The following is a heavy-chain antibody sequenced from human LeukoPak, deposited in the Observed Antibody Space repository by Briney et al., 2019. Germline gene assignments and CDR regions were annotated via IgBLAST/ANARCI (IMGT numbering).Heavy chain of an antibody. J-gene: IGHJ4*02. Sequence: PGGSLRLSCAASGFTFSTYGMSWVRQAPGKGLEWVSATSTSGGSTYYADSVKGRFTISRDNSKNTLYLQMNSLRSEDTAVYYCARGEQEEEMATNPFDYWGQGTLVTASS. CDR1: GFTFSTYG. CDR3: ARGEQEEEMATNPFDY. D-gene: IGHD5-24*01. V-gene: IGHV3-23*01. CDR2: TSTSGGST.